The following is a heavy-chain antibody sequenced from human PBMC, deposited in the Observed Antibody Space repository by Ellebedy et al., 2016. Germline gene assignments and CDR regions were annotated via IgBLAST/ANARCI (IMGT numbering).Heavy chain of an antibody. D-gene: IGHD6-13*01. CDR1: GFTFSSYA. Sequence: GESLKISCAASGFTFSSYAMSWVRQAPGKGLEWVSAISGSGGSTYYADSVKGRFTISRDNSKNTLYLQMNSLRAEDTAVYYCAKDRVPSSWYLEGVDYWGQGTLVTVSS. CDR3: AKDRVPSSWYLEGVDY. J-gene: IGHJ4*02. V-gene: IGHV3-23*01. CDR2: ISGSGGST.